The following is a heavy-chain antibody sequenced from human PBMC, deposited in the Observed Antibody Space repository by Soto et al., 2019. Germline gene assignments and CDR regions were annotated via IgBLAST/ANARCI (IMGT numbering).Heavy chain of an antibody. D-gene: IGHD3-22*01. CDR1: GESLNFGANS. CDR2: IYHSGYT. V-gene: IGHV4-30-2*01. Sequence: QLQLRESGSGLLRPSQTLSLTCTVSGESLNFGANSWAWIRQPPGEGLEWIGNIYHSGYTYYNPSLRSRVSISVDRSKNQFSLRLTSVTAADTAVYYCARGGYDTSGQTFIGWGPDCWGQGTLVTVSS. CDR3: ARGGYDTSGQTFIGWGPDC. J-gene: IGHJ4*02.